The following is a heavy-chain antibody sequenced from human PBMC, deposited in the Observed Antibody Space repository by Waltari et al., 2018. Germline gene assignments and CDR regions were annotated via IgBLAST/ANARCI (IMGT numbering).Heavy chain of an antibody. Sequence: QLQLQESGPGLVKPSETLSLTCTVSGGPISSRSYYWGWIRQPPGKGLEWIGSIYYSGSTYYNPSLKSRVTISVDTSKNQFSLKLSSVTAADTAVYYCASLTPLYDRRGYWGQGTLVTVSS. CDR3: ASLTPLYDRRGY. J-gene: IGHJ4*02. CDR1: GGPISSRSYY. CDR2: IYYSGST. D-gene: IGHD3-22*01. V-gene: IGHV4-39*01.